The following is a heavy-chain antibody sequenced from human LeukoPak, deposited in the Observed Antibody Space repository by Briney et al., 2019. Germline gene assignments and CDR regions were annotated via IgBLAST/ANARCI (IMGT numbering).Heavy chain of an antibody. CDR1: GVTFSDYY. CDR2: ISSSGSTI. Sequence: GGSLRLSCAASGVTFSDYYMSWLRQAPGKGLEWVSYISSSGSTIYYADSVKGRFTISRDNAKNSLYLQMNSLRAEDTAVYYCARLMASSFYYYYMDVWGKGTTVTVSS. J-gene: IGHJ6*03. CDR3: ARLMASSFYYYYMDV. D-gene: IGHD2-8*01. V-gene: IGHV3-11*01.